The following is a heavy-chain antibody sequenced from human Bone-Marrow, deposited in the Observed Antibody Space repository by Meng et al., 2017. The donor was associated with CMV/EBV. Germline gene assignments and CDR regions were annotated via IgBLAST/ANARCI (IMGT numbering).Heavy chain of an antibody. CDR1: DFGFSGHW. V-gene: IGHV3-74*01. D-gene: IGHD3-16*01. CDR3: ARGHILGDDAFDI. Sequence: GGSLRLSCATSDFGFSGHWMHWVRQPPGSGLVWVSRISSDGSETNYADSVKGRFTISRDNAKNSLYLQMNSLRAEDTAVYYCARGHILGDDAFDIWGQGTMVTVSS. CDR2: ISSDGSET. J-gene: IGHJ3*02.